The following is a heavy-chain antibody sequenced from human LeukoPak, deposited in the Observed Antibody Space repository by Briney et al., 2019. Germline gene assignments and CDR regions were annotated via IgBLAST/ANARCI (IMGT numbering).Heavy chain of an antibody. CDR2: IYDSGSS. Sequence: PSETLSLTCTVSGGSISGHYWSWIRQPPGKGLEYIGYIYDSGSSNYNPSLKGRVALSVDTSKNQFSLKLNSVTAADTAVYYCARAAEELEQRFDWFDPWGQGTLVTVSS. J-gene: IGHJ5*02. CDR1: GGSISGHY. V-gene: IGHV4-59*11. CDR3: ARAAEELEQRFDWFDP. D-gene: IGHD1/OR15-1a*01.